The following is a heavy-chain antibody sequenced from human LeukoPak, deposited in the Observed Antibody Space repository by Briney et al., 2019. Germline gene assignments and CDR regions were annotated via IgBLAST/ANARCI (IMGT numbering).Heavy chain of an antibody. CDR3: AKDVGEVSWSLDY. J-gene: IGHJ4*02. Sequence: GGSLRLSCAASGFTFSSYAIHWVRQAPGKGLEWVALISYDGSNKYYADSVKGRFTISRDNSKNTLYLQMNSLRADDTAVYYCAKDVGEVSWSLDYWGQGTLLTVFS. D-gene: IGHD6-13*01. CDR1: GFTFSSYA. CDR2: ISYDGSNK. V-gene: IGHV3-30*04.